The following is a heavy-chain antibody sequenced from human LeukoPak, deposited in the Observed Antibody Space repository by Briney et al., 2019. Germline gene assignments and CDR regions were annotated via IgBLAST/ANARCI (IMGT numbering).Heavy chain of an antibody. V-gene: IGHV1-69*13. D-gene: IGHD3-22*01. Sequence: SVKVSCKASGVTFSSDAISCVRQAPGQGLEWMGGIFPIFGTANYAQKFQGRVTITADESTSTAYMELSSLRSEDTAVYYCARDATYYYDSSGSEAPSYFGYWGQGTLVTVSP. CDR1: GVTFSSDA. CDR2: IFPIFGTA. J-gene: IGHJ4*02. CDR3: ARDATYYYDSSGSEAPSYFGY.